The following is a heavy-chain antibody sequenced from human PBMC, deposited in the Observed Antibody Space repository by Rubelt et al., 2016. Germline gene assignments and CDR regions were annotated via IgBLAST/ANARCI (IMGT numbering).Heavy chain of an antibody. Sequence: TFTSYGMHWVRQAPGKGLESVAVIWSDGSNKDYADSVKGRFTISRDNSKNTLYLQMNSLRAEDTAVYYCARDSAPDTPPNNWFDSWGQGTVVTVSS. CDR3: ARDSAPDTPPNNWFDS. J-gene: IGHJ5*01. D-gene: IGHD5-18*01. CDR2: IWSDGSNK. V-gene: IGHV3-33*01. CDR1: TFTSYG.